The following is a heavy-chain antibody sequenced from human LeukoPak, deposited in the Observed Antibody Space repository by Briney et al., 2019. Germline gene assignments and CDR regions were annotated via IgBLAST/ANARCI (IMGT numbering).Heavy chain of an antibody. J-gene: IGHJ4*02. CDR3: ARFMGIAAAATQAFDY. D-gene: IGHD6-13*01. CDR1: GGSFSGYY. CDR2: INHSGST. Sequence: SETPSLTCAVYGGSFSGYYWSRIRQPPGKGLEWIGEINHSGSTNYNPSLKSRVTISVDTSKNQFSLKLSSVTAADTAVYYCARFMGIAAAATQAFDYWGQGTLVTVSS. V-gene: IGHV4-34*01.